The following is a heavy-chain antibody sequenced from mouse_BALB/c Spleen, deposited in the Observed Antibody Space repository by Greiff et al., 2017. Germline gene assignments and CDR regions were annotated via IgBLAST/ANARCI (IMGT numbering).Heavy chain of an antibody. Sequence: VQLKQSGPELVKPGASVKISCKASGYTFTDYNMHWVKQSHGKSLEWIGYIYPYNGGTGYNQKFKSKATLTVDNSSSTAYMELRSLTSEDSAVYYCARWSSGRYAMDYWGQGTSVTVSS. CDR1: GYTFTDYN. CDR2: IYPYNGGT. CDR3: ARWSSGRYAMDY. D-gene: IGHD3-1*01. V-gene: IGHV1S29*02. J-gene: IGHJ4*01.